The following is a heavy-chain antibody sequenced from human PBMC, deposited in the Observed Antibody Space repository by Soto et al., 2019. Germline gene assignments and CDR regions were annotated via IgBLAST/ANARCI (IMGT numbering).Heavy chain of an antibody. CDR1: GFTFSSYW. V-gene: IGHV3-7*03. D-gene: IGHD1-20*01. CDR2: IKQDGSEK. CDR3: ARVTSRYNWKDRGFDY. Sequence: GGSLRLSCAASGFTFSSYWMSWVRQAPGKGLEWVANIKQDGSEKYYVDSVKGRFTISRDNAKNSLYLQMNSLRAEDTAVYYCARVTSRYNWKDRGFDYWGQGTLVTVSS. J-gene: IGHJ4*02.